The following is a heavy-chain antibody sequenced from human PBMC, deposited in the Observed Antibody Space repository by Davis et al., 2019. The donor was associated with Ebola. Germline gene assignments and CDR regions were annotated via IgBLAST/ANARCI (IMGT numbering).Heavy chain of an antibody. J-gene: IGHJ4*02. Sequence: SQTLSLTCAVYGGSFSGYYWSWIRQPPGKGLEWIGYIYYSGSTNYNPSLKSRVTISVDTSKNQFSLKLSSVTAADTAVYYCARNQYYDFWSGYSGFDYWGQGTLVTVSS. CDR2: IYYSGST. D-gene: IGHD3-3*01. CDR3: ARNQYYDFWSGYSGFDY. V-gene: IGHV4-59*01. CDR1: GGSFSGYY.